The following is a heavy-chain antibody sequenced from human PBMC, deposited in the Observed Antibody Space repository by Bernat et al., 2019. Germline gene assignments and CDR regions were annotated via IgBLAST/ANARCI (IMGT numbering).Heavy chain of an antibody. CDR1: GFTFSGKG. V-gene: IGHV3-30*02. CDR2: IRYGGSNK. Sequence: QVQLVESGGGVVQPGGSLGLSFAASGFTFSGKGLPWFPQAPAKGLGWVAFIRYGGSNKYYADSLKGRFTISRDNSKNTLYLQMNSLRAEDTAVYYCAKPGGDNYYDSSGYYYFDYWGQGTLVTVSS. J-gene: IGHJ4*02. D-gene: IGHD3-22*01. CDR3: AKPGGDNYYDSSGYYYFDY.